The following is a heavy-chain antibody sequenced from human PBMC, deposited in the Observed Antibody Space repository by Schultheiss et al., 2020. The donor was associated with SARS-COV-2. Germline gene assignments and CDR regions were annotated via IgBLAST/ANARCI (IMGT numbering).Heavy chain of an antibody. D-gene: IGHD3-16*01. J-gene: IGHJ6*03. CDR2: IFYTGRT. CDR3: ARSRGPSRGTYYMDV. CDR1: GGSISSSSYY. Sequence: SETLSLTCTVSGGSISSSSYYWGWIRQPPGKGLEWIGYIFYTGRTNYNPSLKSRVTISVDTSKNQFSLKLSSVTAADTAVYYCARSRGPSRGTYYMDVWGKGTTVTVSS. V-gene: IGHV4-61*05.